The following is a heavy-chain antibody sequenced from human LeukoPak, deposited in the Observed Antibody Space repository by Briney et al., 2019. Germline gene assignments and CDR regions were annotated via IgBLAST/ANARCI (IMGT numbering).Heavy chain of an antibody. D-gene: IGHD6-19*01. CDR1: GYPFISYD. V-gene: IGHV1-8*01. Sequence: ASVKVSCKASGYPFISYDINWVRQATGQGLEWMGWMNPNSGNTGYAQRFQGRVTMTRNTSISTAYMEVSSLRSEDTAMYFCGRGPGNSNGWFEADDFWGQGTLVTVSS. CDR3: GRGPGNSNGWFEADDF. CDR2: MNPNSGNT. J-gene: IGHJ4*02.